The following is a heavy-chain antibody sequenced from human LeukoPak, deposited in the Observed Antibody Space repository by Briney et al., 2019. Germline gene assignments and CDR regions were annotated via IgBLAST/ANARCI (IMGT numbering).Heavy chain of an antibody. CDR1: GFTFSSYA. Sequence: GGSLRLSCAASGFTFSSYAMHWVRQAPGKGLEWVAVISYDGGNKYYADSVKGRFTISRDNSKNTLYLQMNSLRAEDTAVYYCAKGDQLLPNYFDYWGQGTLITVSS. CDR2: ISYDGGNK. V-gene: IGHV3-30-3*01. D-gene: IGHD1-26*01. J-gene: IGHJ4*02. CDR3: AKGDQLLPNYFDY.